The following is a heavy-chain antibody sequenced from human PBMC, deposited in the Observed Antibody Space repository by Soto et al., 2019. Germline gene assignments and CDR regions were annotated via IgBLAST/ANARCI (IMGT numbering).Heavy chain of an antibody. D-gene: IGHD3-3*01. CDR3: AKDPQGYTTIFGVAFDY. V-gene: IGHV3-30*18. CDR2: ISYDGSNK. Sequence: AGGSLRLSCAASGFTFSSYGMHWVRQAPGKGLEWVAVISYDGSNKYYADSVKGRFTISRDNSKNTLYLQMNSLRAEDTAVYYCAKDPQGYTTIFGVAFDYWGQGTLVTVSS. CDR1: GFTFSSYG. J-gene: IGHJ4*02.